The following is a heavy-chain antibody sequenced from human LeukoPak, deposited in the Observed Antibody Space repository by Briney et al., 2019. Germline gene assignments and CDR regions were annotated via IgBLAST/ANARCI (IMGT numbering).Heavy chain of an antibody. V-gene: IGHV3-7*03. J-gene: IGHJ4*02. D-gene: IGHD2-15*01. CDR1: GFTFSSYW. CDR3: AGRHCSGGGCYFAGADPFDY. CDR2: IRQDGSDK. Sequence: QPGGSLRLSCAASGFTFSSYWMSWVRQAPGKGLEWVANIRQDGSDKYYVDSVKGRFTIFRDNAKTSLYLQMNSLRAEDTAVYFCAGRHCSGGGCYFAGADPFDYWGQGTLVTVSS.